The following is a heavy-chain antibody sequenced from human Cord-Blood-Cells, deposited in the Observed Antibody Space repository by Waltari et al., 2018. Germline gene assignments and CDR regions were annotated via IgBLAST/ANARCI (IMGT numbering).Heavy chain of an antibody. J-gene: IGHJ5*02. CDR1: GGSISSSSYY. V-gene: IGHV4-39*01. D-gene: IGHD3-3*01. CDR3: ARGRIFGVVIEGWFDP. Sequence: QLQLQESGPGLVKTSETLSLTCTVSGGSISSSSYYWGWLPQPPGKGLEWSGSIYYSGSTYYNPSLKSRVTISVDTSKNQFSLKLSSVTAADTAVYYCARGRIFGVVIEGWFDPWGQGTLVTVSS. CDR2: IYYSGST.